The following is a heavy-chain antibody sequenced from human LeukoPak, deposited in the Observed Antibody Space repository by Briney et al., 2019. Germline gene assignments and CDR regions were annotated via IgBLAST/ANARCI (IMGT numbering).Heavy chain of an antibody. CDR2: IDTVGAIT. CDR1: GFTFSTNW. V-gene: IGHV3-74*03. D-gene: IGHD3-9*01. Sequence: GGSLRLSCAASGFTFSTNWMHWLRQALGKGLVWVSRIDTVGAITSYADSVKGRFTISRDNAKNTLFLQMNSLRPEDTAVYYCARDLTGARDYWVQGTLVTVSS. CDR3: ARDLTGARDY. J-gene: IGHJ4*02.